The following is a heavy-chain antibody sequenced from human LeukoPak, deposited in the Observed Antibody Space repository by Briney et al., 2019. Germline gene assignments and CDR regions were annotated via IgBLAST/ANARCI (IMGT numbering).Heavy chain of an antibody. CDR2: INWNGGSA. CDR1: GFTFDDYG. Sequence: GGSLRLSCAASGFTFDDYGMSWVRQAPGKGLEWVSGINWNGGSAGYADSVKGRFTISRDNAKNSLYLQMNSLRAEDTALYHCVRGSAVAGTFNYFDYWGQGTLVTVSS. V-gene: IGHV3-20*01. D-gene: IGHD6-19*01. J-gene: IGHJ4*02. CDR3: VRGSAVAGTFNYFDY.